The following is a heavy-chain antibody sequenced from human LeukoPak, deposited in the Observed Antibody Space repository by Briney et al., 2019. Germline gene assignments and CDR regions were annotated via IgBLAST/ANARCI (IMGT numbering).Heavy chain of an antibody. CDR1: GGFISSYY. J-gene: IGHJ6*03. CDR2: IYYSGST. CDR3: ARTMMSNMDV. V-gene: IGHV4-59*01. Sequence: SETLSLTCTVSGGFISSYYWSWIRQPPGKGLEWIGYIYYSGSTNYNPSLKSRVTISVDTSKNQFSLKLSSVTAADTAVYYCARTMMSNMDVWGKGTTVTVSS. D-gene: IGHD3-16*01.